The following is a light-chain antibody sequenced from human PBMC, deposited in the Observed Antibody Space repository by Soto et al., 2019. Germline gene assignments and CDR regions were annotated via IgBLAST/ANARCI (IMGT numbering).Light chain of an antibody. CDR1: QGISSA. V-gene: IGKV1-13*02. CDR2: DAS. J-gene: IGKJ3*01. CDR3: QQFNSYPLT. Sequence: AIQLTQSPSSLSASVGDRVTITCRASQGISSALAWYQQKPGQAPKLLIYDASSLESGVPSRFSGSVSGTDFTLTISSLQPEDFATYYCQQFNSYPLTFGPGTKVDIK.